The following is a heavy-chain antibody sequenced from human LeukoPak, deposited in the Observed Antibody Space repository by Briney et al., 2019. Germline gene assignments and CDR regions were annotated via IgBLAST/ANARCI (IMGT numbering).Heavy chain of an antibody. V-gene: IGHV3-66*01. Sequence: GRSLRLSCAASGFTVSSNYMGWVRQAPGKGLEWVSFIYTGGNTYYADSVKGRFTLSRDKSKNTVYLQMNSLRVEDTAMYYCATLSGRLFYFASWGQGTLVTVSS. CDR3: ATLSGRLFYFAS. CDR1: GFTVSSNY. J-gene: IGHJ4*02. CDR2: IYTGGNT.